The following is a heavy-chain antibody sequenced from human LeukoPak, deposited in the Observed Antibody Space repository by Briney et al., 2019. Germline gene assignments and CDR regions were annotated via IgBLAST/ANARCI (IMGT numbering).Heavy chain of an antibody. D-gene: IGHD3-16*02. J-gene: IGHJ4*02. Sequence: TGGSLRLSCAASGFTFSSYAMHWVRQAPGKGLEWVAVISYDGSNKYYADSVKGRFTISRDNSKNTPYLQMNSLRAEDTAVYYCASGSRVIVYFDYWGQGTLVTVSS. CDR3: ASGSRVIVYFDY. CDR1: GFTFSSYA. V-gene: IGHV3-30*14. CDR2: ISYDGSNK.